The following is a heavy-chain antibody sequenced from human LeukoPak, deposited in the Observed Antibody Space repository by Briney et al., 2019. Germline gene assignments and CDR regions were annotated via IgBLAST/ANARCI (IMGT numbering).Heavy chain of an antibody. V-gene: IGHV3-21*01. D-gene: IGHD2-8*02. CDR3: ARVFPGTGFFY. Sequence: GGSLRLSCAASGFTFSSYTMNWVRQPPWKGLEWVSSISSSSSHIYHADSAKGRFTISRDNAKNSLYLQMNSLRAEDTAVYYCARVFPGTGFFYWGQGTLVTVSS. CDR1: GFTFSSYT. J-gene: IGHJ4*02. CDR2: ISSSSSHI.